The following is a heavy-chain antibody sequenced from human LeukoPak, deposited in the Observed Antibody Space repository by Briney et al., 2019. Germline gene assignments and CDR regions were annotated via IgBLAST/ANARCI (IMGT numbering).Heavy chain of an antibody. CDR2: IYNSGST. J-gene: IGHJ3*01. CDR3: ARDDYGVFDAFDV. D-gene: IGHD3-16*01. Sequence: SETLSLTCTVSGGSISSHYWSWIRPPPGKGLEWIGYIYNSGSTNYNPSLKRRVTISLDTSKNQFSLHLTSVTAADTAVYFCARDDYGVFDAFDVWGQGTVVPVSS. V-gene: IGHV4-59*08. CDR1: GGSISSHY.